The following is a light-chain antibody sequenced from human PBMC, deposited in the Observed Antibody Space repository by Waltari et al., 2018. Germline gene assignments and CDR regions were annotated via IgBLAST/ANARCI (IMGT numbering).Light chain of an antibody. Sequence: EMTQSPSSLSAFVGDTVTITCRASQSISRYLNWYQQKPGKAPKLLIYGISALQSGVPSRFRGSGSWTEFTPNITKLKTDDFATYYWQPTFSTPPYTFGPGTRLDIK. CDR1: QSISRY. J-gene: IGKJ2*01. CDR2: GIS. V-gene: IGKV1-39*01. CDR3: QPTFSTPPYT.